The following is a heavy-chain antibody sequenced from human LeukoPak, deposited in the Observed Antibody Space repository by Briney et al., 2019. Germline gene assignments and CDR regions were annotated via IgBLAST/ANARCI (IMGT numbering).Heavy chain of an antibody. CDR2: MREDGTEI. CDR3: ARGGVTRGRFEN. CDR1: GFPFNVQT. V-gene: IGHV3-7*01. J-gene: IGHJ4*02. Sequence: GGSLRLSWAASGFPFNVQTMSWVRQAPGKGLDWVASMREDGTEIHYVDSVKGRFTISRDNPKNSLYLQMNNLRAEDTAVYYCARGGVTRGRFENWGQGTRVTVSS. D-gene: IGHD3-3*01.